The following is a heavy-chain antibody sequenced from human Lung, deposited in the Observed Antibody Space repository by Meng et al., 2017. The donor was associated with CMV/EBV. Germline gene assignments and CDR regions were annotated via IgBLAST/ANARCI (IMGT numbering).Heavy chain of an antibody. J-gene: IGHJ4*02. CDR2: ISGSGGST. V-gene: IGHV3-23*01. CDR1: GFTFNNYA. Sequence: SXAASGFTFNNYAMTWVRQAPGKGLEWVSAISGSGGSTHYADSVKGRFTISRDNSKSTLYLQMNSLRDEDTAVYYCAKVGPVYCTSTSCYLVRGWLDDXGQGXLVTVSS. D-gene: IGHD2-2*01. CDR3: AKVGPVYCTSTSCYLVRGWLDD.